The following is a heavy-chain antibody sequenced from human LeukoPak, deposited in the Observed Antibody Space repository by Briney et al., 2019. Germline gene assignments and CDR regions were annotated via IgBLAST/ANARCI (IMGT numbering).Heavy chain of an antibody. CDR2: ISAYNGNT. J-gene: IGHJ6*03. V-gene: IGHV1-18*01. Sequence: ASVKVSCKASGYTFTSYGISWVRQAPGQGLEWMGWISAYNGNTNYAQKLQGRVTMTTDTSTSTAYMELRSLRSDDTAVYYCTREWGSSRPYHYYYMDAWGKGTTVTLSS. CDR3: TREWGSSRPYHYYYMDA. CDR1: GYTFTSYG. D-gene: IGHD3-16*01.